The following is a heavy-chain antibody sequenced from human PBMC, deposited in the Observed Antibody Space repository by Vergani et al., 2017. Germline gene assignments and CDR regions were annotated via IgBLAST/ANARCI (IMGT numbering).Heavy chain of an antibody. Sequence: QVQLVQSGAEVKKPGSSVKVSCKASGGTFSSYAISWVRQAPGQGLEWMGRIIPILGIANYAQKFQGRVTITADKSTSTAYMELRSLRSEDTAVYYCARGGYCSGGSCYSYYYYGMDVWGQGTTVTVSS. CDR2: IIPILGIA. D-gene: IGHD2-15*01. CDR1: GGTFSSYA. V-gene: IGHV1-69*04. J-gene: IGHJ6*02. CDR3: ARGGYCSGGSCYSYYYYGMDV.